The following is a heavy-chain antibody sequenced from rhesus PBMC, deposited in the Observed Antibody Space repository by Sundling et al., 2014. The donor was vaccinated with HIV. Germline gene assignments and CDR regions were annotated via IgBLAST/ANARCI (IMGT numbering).Heavy chain of an antibody. Sequence: QVQLQESGPGLVKPSETLTLTCAVSGDSFTTNYWGWIRQTPGKGLEWIGYISGSSGNTDYNPSLKSRVTISTDTSKSQFSLRLTSVTAADTAVYYCARESPHIVDSILSDAFDLWGQGLRVTVSS. D-gene: IGHD1-44*01. CDR1: GDSFTTNY. CDR3: ARESPHIVDSILSDAFDL. V-gene: IGHV4-160*01. CDR2: ISGSSGNT. J-gene: IGHJ3*01.